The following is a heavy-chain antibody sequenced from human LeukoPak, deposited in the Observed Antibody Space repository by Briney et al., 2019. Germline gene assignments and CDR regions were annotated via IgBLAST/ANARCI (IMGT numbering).Heavy chain of an antibody. V-gene: IGHV3-30-3*02. CDR3: AKKGGSSGRYDYLDY. D-gene: IGHD6-19*01. CDR1: GFTFSCCA. Sequence: GRSLRLSCAASGFTFSCCAIHWVRQAPGRGLEWVAVISSDENTKFYADSVKGRFTVYGDNSEKTVWLQMNSLRAEDTAVYYCAKKGGSSGRYDYLDYWGQGTLVTVSS. CDR2: ISSDENTK. J-gene: IGHJ4*02.